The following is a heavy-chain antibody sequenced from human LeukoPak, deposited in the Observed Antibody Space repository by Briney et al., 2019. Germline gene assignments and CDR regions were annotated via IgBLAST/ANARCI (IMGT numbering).Heavy chain of an antibody. CDR3: ARDSSRVRASAFDI. J-gene: IGHJ3*02. V-gene: IGHV1-2*02. D-gene: IGHD3-10*01. CDR1: GYTFTGYY. Sequence: ASVKVSCKASGYTFTGYYIHWVRQAPGQGLEGMGWINPNSGGTNYAQKFQGRVTMTRDTSISTAYMELSRLRSDDTAVYYCARDSSRVRASAFDIWGQGTMVTVSS. CDR2: INPNSGGT.